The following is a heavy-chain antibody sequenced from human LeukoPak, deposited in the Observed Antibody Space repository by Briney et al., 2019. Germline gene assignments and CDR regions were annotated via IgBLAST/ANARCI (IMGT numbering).Heavy chain of an antibody. J-gene: IGHJ4*02. V-gene: IGHV1-18*01. CDR1: GYTFTSDG. CDR3: ARVSEPLGTSVY. CDR2: ISAYNGNT. D-gene: IGHD1-7*01. Sequence: ASVKVSCKASGYTFTSDGISWVRQAPGQGLEWMGWISAYNGNTNYAQKLQGRVTMTTDTSTSTAYMELRSLRSDDTAVYYCARVSEPLGTSVYWGQGTLVTVSS.